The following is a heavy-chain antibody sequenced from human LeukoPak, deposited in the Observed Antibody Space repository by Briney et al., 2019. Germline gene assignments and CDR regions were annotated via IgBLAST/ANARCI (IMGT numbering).Heavy chain of an antibody. CDR3: TRIPSSTSSWYYFDY. J-gene: IGHJ4*02. CDR2: IWYDGSNK. CDR1: GFTFSSYG. D-gene: IGHD6-13*01. V-gene: IGHV3-33*01. Sequence: GGSLRLSCAVSGFTFSSYGMHWVRQAPGRGLEWVAVIWYDGSNKYYADSVKGRFTISRDNSKNTLYLQMNSLRAEDTAVYYCTRIPSSTSSWYYFDYWGQGTLVTVSS.